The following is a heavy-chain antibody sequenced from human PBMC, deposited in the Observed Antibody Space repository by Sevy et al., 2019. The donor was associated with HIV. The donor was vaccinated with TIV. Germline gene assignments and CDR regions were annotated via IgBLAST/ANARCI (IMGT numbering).Heavy chain of an antibody. D-gene: IGHD5-18*01. CDR2: ITSSHGAK. CDR1: GFSFSDYH. Sequence: GGSLRFSCVTSGFSFSDYHMSWIRLAPGKGLEWISHITSSHGAKVYADSVRGRFDISRDNARKSVYLQMNRLQVEDTATYFCVGRRYRVGHSWSYFFDFRGQGTPVTVSS. CDR3: VGRRYRVGHSWSYFFDF. V-gene: IGHV3-11*01. J-gene: IGHJ4*02.